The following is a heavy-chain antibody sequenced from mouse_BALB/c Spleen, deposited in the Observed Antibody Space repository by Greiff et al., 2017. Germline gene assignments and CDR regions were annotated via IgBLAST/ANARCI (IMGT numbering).Heavy chain of an antibody. J-gene: IGHJ4*01. CDR1: GYTFTDYA. Sequence: VQLQQSGAELVRPGASVTLSCKASGYTFTDYAMHWVKQTPVHGLEWIGAIDPETGGTAYNQKFKGKATLTADKSSSTAYMELRSLTSEASAVYYCTRWGMTTGDMDYWGQGTSVTVSS. V-gene: IGHV1-15*01. CDR2: IDPETGGT. CDR3: TRWGMTTGDMDY.